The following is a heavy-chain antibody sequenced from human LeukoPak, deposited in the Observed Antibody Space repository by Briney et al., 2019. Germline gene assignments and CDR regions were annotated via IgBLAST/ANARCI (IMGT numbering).Heavy chain of an antibody. CDR1: GFTFSSYW. CDR2: INSDGSST. CDR3: ARFGELSWGFDY. V-gene: IGHV3-74*01. D-gene: IGHD3-10*01. Sequence: GGSLRLSCAASGFTFSSYWMHWVRQAPGKGLVWVSRINSDGSSTSYADSVKGRFTISRDNAKNSLYLQMNSLRAEDTAVYYCARFGELSWGFDYWGQGTLVTVSS. J-gene: IGHJ4*02.